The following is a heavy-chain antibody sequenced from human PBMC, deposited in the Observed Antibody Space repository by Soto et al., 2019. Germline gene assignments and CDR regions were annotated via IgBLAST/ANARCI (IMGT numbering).Heavy chain of an antibody. CDR1: GGSVNSDFYY. D-gene: IGHD6-6*01. CDR2: IYYTGST. Sequence: SETLSLTCTVSGGSVNSDFYYWSWIRQPPGKGLDWIGYIYYTGSTNYNPSLKGRVTIALATSRNQFSLKLSSVTAAATAVFYCARQYSNSPEAFDYWGQGALVTVSS. J-gene: IGHJ4*02. CDR3: ARQYSNSPEAFDY. V-gene: IGHV4-61*01.